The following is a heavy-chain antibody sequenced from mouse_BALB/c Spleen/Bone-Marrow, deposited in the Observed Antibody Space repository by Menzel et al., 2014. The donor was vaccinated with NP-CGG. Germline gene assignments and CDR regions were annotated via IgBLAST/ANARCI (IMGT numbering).Heavy chain of an antibody. V-gene: IGHV1-18*01. CDR1: GYSFTGYT. CDR2: INPYNGGT. J-gene: IGHJ3*01. Sequence: EVQLQQSGPELVKPGASMKISCKASGYSFTGYTMNWVKQSHGKNPEWIGLINPYNGGTSYNQKFKGKATLTVDKSSSTAYMELFSLTSEDSAVYYSARDGNGFAYWGQGTLVTVSA. D-gene: IGHD2-1*01. CDR3: ARDGNGFAY.